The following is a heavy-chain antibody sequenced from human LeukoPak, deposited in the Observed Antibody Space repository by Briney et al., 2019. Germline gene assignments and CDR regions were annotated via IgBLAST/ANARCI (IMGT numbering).Heavy chain of an antibody. CDR3: VTSTGQQFIPYDY. CDR1: GINVSSNY. CDR2: IYGGDAA. J-gene: IGHJ4*02. D-gene: IGHD6-13*01. Sequence: GGSLRLSCAATGINVSSNYMTWIRQAPGKGLEWVSLIYGGDAAYYAESVRGRFMISRDNLKNTLFLQMNSLRVEDTAVYYCVTSTGQQFIPYDYWGQGTHVTVSS. V-gene: IGHV3-66*02.